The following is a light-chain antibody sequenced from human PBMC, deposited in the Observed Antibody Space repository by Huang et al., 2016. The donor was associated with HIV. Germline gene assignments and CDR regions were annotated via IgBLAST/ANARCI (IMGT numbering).Light chain of an antibody. Sequence: EIVMTQSPATLSVSPGERATLSCRASQNINTNLAWDQQKPGLAPRLLIYGSSTRATGTPARFSGSGSGTEFTLTVTSLQSEDFAVYYCQQYNNWPGYTFGQGTKLEIK. V-gene: IGKV3-15*01. J-gene: IGKJ2*01. CDR1: QNINTN. CDR3: QQYNNWPGYT. CDR2: GSS.